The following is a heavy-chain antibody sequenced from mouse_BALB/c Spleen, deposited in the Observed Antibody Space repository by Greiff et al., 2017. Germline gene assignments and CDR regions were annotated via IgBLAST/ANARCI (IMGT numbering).Heavy chain of an antibody. CDR3: ARSPYYRYDGAGFDY. CDR1: GDSITSGY. D-gene: IGHD2-14*01. V-gene: IGHV3-8*02. CDR2: ISYSGST. J-gene: IGHJ2*01. Sequence: EVKVVESGPSLVKPSQTLSLTCSVTGDSITSGYWNWIRKFPGNKLEYMGYISYSGSTYYNPSLKSRISITRDTSKNQYYLQLNSVTTEDTATYYCARSPYYRYDGAGFDYWGQGTTLTVSS.